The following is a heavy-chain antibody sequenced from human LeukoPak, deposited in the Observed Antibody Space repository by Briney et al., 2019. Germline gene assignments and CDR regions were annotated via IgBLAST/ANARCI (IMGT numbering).Heavy chain of an antibody. CDR1: GGSISSSSYY. J-gene: IGHJ4*02. V-gene: IGHV4-61*05. Sequence: SETLSLTCSVSGGSISSSSYYWGWIRQPPGKGLEWIGYIYYRVTSDYNPSLKSRVTMSVDMSTRQISLKLSSVTAADTAVYYCARAVGGDGSGSLWGPGTLVTVSS. CDR3: ARAVGGDGSGSL. D-gene: IGHD3-10*01. CDR2: IYYRVTS.